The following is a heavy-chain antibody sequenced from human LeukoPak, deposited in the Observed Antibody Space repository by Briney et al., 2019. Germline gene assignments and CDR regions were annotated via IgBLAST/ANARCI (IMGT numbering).Heavy chain of an antibody. V-gene: IGHV3-48*04. CDR3: ASGPSYGDALYYFDY. J-gene: IGHJ4*02. D-gene: IGHD4-17*01. CDR2: INTYSSTI. Sequence: GGSLRLSCAASGFTFSSYNMNWVRQAPGEGLEWVSYINTYSSTIHYADSVKGRFTISRDNAKNSLYLQMNSLRAEDTAVYYCASGPSYGDALYYFDYWGQGTLVTVSS. CDR1: GFTFSSYN.